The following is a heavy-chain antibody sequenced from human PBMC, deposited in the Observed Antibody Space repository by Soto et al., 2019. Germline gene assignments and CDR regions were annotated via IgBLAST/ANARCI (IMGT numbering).Heavy chain of an antibody. CDR1: GYTFTSYD. Sequence: QVQLVQSGAEVKKPGASVKVSCKASGYTFTSYDINWVRQATGQGLEWMGWMNPNSGNTGYAQKFQGRVTMTRNTSMSTAYMELSILRSEDTAVYYCARGINYYDSGDDAFDIWGQGTMVTVSS. V-gene: IGHV1-8*01. CDR3: ARGINYYDSGDDAFDI. J-gene: IGHJ3*02. CDR2: MNPNSGNT. D-gene: IGHD3-10*01.